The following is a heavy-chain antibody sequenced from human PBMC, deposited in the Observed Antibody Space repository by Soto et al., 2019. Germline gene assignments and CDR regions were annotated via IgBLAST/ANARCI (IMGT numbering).Heavy chain of an antibody. Sequence: ASVKVSCKASGYTFTGYYMHWVRQAPGQGLEWMGWINPNSGGTNYAQKFQGRVTMTRDTSISTAYMELSRLRSGDTAVYYCARARTSIAAAGTSYFDYWGQGTLVTVSS. CDR3: ARARTSIAAAGTSYFDY. V-gene: IGHV1-2*02. CDR2: INPNSGGT. J-gene: IGHJ4*02. CDR1: GYTFTGYY. D-gene: IGHD6-13*01.